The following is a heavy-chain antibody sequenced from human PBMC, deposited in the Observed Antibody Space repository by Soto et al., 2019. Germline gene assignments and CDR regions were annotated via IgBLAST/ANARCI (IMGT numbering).Heavy chain of an antibody. J-gene: IGHJ4*02. CDR3: ARPRGAYYDYVWGSYRYTYFDY. V-gene: IGHV1-69*13. D-gene: IGHD3-16*02. CDR2: IIPIFGTA. CDR1: GGTFSIYA. Sequence: SVKVSCKASGGTFSIYAISCVLQSPLQWLDWMGGIIPIFGTANYAQKFQGRVTITADESTSTAYMELSSLRSEDTAVYYCARPRGAYYDYVWGSYRYTYFDYWGQGTLVTVSS.